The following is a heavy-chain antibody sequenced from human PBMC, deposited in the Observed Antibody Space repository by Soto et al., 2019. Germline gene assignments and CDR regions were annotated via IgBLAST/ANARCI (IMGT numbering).Heavy chain of an antibody. CDR3: ARQLAYCGGDCYTEPLDY. J-gene: IGHJ4*02. Sequence: GASVKVSCKAFGYPFTGYYVNWVRQAPGHGLEWMGWINPNSGGTKYAQKFQGRLTMTRDTSISTAYMELSSLRSDDTAFYYCARQLAYCGGDCYTEPLDYWGQGTLVTVSS. D-gene: IGHD2-21*02. V-gene: IGHV1-2*02. CDR2: INPNSGGT. CDR1: GYPFTGYY.